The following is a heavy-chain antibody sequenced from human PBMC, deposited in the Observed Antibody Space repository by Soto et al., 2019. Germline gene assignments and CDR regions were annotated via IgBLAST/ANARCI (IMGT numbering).Heavy chain of an antibody. CDR3: ARESFYGADFDY. CDR2: IHYSGST. CDR1: GDAITTGDYY. D-gene: IGHD4-17*01. Sequence: QVQLQESGPGLVKPSQTLSLTCSVSGDAITTGDYYWSWIRQPPGKGLEWIGYIHYSGSTYYNPSLQSRVTISADTSTNQFSLRLSSVTAADTAVYYCARESFYGADFDYSGQGILVTVSS. V-gene: IGHV4-30-4*01. J-gene: IGHJ4*02.